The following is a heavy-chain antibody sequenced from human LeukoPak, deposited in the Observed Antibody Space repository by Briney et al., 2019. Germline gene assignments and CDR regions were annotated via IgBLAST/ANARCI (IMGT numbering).Heavy chain of an antibody. V-gene: IGHV3-21*01. D-gene: IGHD2-2*02. J-gene: IGHJ5*02. CDR1: GFTFSSYS. CDR2: ISSSSSYI. CDR3: ARGVVPAAIPQS. Sequence: GGSLRLSCAASGFTFSSYSMNRVRQAPGKGLEWVSSISSSSSYIYYADSVKGRFTISRDNAKNSLYLQMNSLRAEDTAVYYCARGVVPAAIPQSWGQGTLVTVSS.